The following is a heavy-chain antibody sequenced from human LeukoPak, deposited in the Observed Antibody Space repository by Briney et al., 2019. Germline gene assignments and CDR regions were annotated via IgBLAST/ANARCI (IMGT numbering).Heavy chain of an antibody. D-gene: IGHD2-21*02. CDR1: GGSFSGYY. CDR2: INHSGST. V-gene: IGHV4-34*01. CDR3: ARTLVVVTATTTYYYFDY. J-gene: IGHJ4*02. Sequence: NPSETLSLTCAVYGGSFSGYYWSWIRQPPGKGLEWIGGINHSGSTNYNPSLKSRVTISVDTSKNQFSLKLSSVTAADTAVYYCARTLVVVTATTTYYYFDYWGQGTLVTVSS.